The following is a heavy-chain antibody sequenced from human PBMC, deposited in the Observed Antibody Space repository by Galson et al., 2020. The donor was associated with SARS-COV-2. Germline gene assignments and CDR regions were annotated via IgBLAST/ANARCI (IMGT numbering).Heavy chain of an antibody. Sequence: SETLSLTCTVSGGSISSYYWSWIRQPPGKGLEWIGYIYYSGSTNYNPSLKSRVTISVDTSKNQFSLKLSSVTAADTAVYYCARVVRVVGAPEAGFDYWGQGTLVTVSS. CDR1: GGSISSYY. J-gene: IGHJ4*02. CDR2: IYYSGST. V-gene: IGHV4-59*13. D-gene: IGHD1-26*01. CDR3: ARVVRVVGAPEAGFDY.